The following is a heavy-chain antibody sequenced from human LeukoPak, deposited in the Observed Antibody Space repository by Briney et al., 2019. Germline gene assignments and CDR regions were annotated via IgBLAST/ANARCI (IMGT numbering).Heavy chain of an antibody. CDR3: AKDSSGWYGLDAFDI. Sequence: HPGGSLRLSCVASGFKFSTYWMSWVRQAPGKGLEWVANIKQDGSDKYYVDSVKGRFTISRDNAKNSLYLQMNSLRAEDTALYYCAKDSSGWYGLDAFDIWGQGTMVTVSS. V-gene: IGHV3-7*03. CDR1: GFKFSTYW. CDR2: IKQDGSDK. D-gene: IGHD6-19*01. J-gene: IGHJ3*02.